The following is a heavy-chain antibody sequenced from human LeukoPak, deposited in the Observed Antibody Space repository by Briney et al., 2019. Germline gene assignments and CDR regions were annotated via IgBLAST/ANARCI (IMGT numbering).Heavy chain of an antibody. V-gene: IGHV4-4*07. D-gene: IGHD4/OR15-4a*01. J-gene: IGHJ4*02. CDR1: GGSISSYY. Sequence: SETLSLTCTVSGGSISSYYWSCIRQPAGKGLEWIGRIYITGGTNYNSSLKSRDIMSVDTSKNQFSLRLCSVTAADTALYYCGKVGAWLDFWGQGTLVTVPS. CDR2: IYITGGT. CDR3: GKVGAWLDF.